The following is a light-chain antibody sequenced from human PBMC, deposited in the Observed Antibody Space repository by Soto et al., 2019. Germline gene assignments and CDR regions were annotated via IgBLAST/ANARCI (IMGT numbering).Light chain of an antibody. CDR1: SGHSSYA. J-gene: IGLJ2*01. CDR2: LNSDGSH. V-gene: IGLV4-69*01. Sequence: QPVLTQSPSASASLGASVKLTCTLSSGHSSYAIAWHQQQPKKGPRYLMKLNSDGSHNKGDGIPDRFSGSSSGAERYLTISSLQSEDEADYYCQTWGTGIQVFGGGTKLTVL. CDR3: QTWGTGIQV.